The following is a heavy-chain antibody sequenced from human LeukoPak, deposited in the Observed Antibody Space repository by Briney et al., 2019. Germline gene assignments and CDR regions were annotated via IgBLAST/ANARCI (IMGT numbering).Heavy chain of an antibody. J-gene: IGHJ6*02. Sequence: PGRSLRLSCAASGFTFSDYGMHWVRQAPGKGLEWVSGINWNSGSIGYADSVKGRFTISRDNAKNSLYLQMNSLRAEDTALYYCAKGFNTVTPYGMDVWGPGTTVTVSS. CDR1: GFTFSDYG. CDR3: AKGFNTVTPYGMDV. CDR2: INWNSGSI. D-gene: IGHD4-17*01. V-gene: IGHV3-9*01.